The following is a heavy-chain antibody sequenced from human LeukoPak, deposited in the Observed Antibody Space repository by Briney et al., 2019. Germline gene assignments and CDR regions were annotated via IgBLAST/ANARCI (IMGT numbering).Heavy chain of an antibody. J-gene: IGHJ4*02. CDR2: ISGSGGST. D-gene: IGHD2-2*01. CDR1: GFTFSSYA. V-gene: IGHV3-23*01. CDR3: AKDLIHVVVPAATHLTTHYFDY. Sequence: GGSLRLSCAASGFTFSSYAMSWVRQAPGKGLEWVSAISGSGGSTYYADSVKGRFTISRDNSKNTLYLQMNSLRAEDTAVYYCAKDLIHVVVPAATHLTTHYFDYWGQGTLVTVSS.